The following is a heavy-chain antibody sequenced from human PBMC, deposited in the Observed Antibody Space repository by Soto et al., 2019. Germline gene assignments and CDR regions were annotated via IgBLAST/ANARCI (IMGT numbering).Heavy chain of an antibody. CDR3: ARLGVPAAMFYYYYMDV. D-gene: IGHD2-2*01. V-gene: IGHV4-59*01. Sequence: QVQLQESGPGLVKPSETLSLTCTVSGGSISSYYWSWIRQPPGKGLEWIGYIYYSGSTNYNPSLKRRVTISVDTSKNQFSLKLSSVTAADTAVYYCARLGVPAAMFYYYYMDVWGKGTTVTVSS. CDR2: IYYSGST. CDR1: GGSISSYY. J-gene: IGHJ6*03.